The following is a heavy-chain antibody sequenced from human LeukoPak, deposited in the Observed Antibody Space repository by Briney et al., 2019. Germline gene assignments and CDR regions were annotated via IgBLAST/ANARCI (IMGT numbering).Heavy chain of an antibody. J-gene: IGHJ4*02. D-gene: IGHD4-23*01. V-gene: IGHV3-11*06. CDR1: GFTFSDYY. CDR3: ARSPYYAGAFVDY. CDR2: ISGSSGYI. Sequence: GGSLRLSCAASGFTFSDYYMSWVRQAPGKGLEWVSYISGSSGYINYAASMKGRFTISRDNAKNSLYLQMNSLRAEDTAVYYCARSPYYAGAFVDYWGQGTLVTVSS.